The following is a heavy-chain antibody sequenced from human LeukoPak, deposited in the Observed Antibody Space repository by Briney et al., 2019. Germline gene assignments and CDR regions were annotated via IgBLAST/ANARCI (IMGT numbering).Heavy chain of an antibody. J-gene: IGHJ2*01. CDR2: IYYSGST. V-gene: IGHV4-61*05. Sequence: PSETLSLTCTVSGGSISSSSYYWGWIRQPPGKGLEWIGYIYYSGSTNYNPTLKSRVTISVDTSKNQFSLKLSSVTAADTAVYYCARLLLWFGESWYFDLWGRGTLVTVSS. D-gene: IGHD3-10*01. CDR3: ARLLLWFGESWYFDL. CDR1: GGSISSSSYY.